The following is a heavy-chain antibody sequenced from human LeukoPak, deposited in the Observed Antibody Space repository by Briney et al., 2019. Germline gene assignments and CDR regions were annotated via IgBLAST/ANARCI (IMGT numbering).Heavy chain of an antibody. CDR1: GGSFSSYY. J-gene: IGHJ3*02. CDR2: IYSSGST. D-gene: IGHD4-17*01. V-gene: IGHV4-59*10. Sequence: PSETLSLTCAVYGGSFSSYYWSWIRQPAGKGLEWIGRIYSSGSTNYNPSLKSRVTMSVDTSKNQFSLKLSSVTAADTAVYYCAGSTVTTYQDAFDIWGQGTMVTVSS. CDR3: AGSTVTTYQDAFDI.